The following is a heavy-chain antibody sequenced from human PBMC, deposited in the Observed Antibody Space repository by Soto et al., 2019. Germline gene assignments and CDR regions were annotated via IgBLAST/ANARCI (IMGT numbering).Heavy chain of an antibody. J-gene: IGHJ6*03. Sequence: QVQLQESGPGLVKPSGTLSLICAVSSGSISSSNWWSWVRQPPGKGLEWIGEIYHSGSTNYKPSLKSRVNISLDKSKNQFSLRLSSVTAADTAVYYCARGPQREVDYYYYMDVWGKGTTVTVSS. CDR2: IYHSGST. V-gene: IGHV4-4*02. D-gene: IGHD1-26*01. CDR1: SGSISSSNW. CDR3: ARGPQREVDYYYYMDV.